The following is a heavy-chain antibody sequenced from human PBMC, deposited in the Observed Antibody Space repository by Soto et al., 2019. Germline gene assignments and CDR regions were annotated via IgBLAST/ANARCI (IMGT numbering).Heavy chain of an antibody. V-gene: IGHV3-64*01. Sequence: EVQLVESGGGLVQPGGSLRLSCAASGFTFSSYAMHWVRQAPGKGLEYVSAISSNGGSTYYANAVKGRFTISRDNSKNTLYLQMGSLRAEDMAVYYCARNLYSSYGMDVWGKGPTVTVSS. CDR3: ARNLYSSYGMDV. J-gene: IGHJ6*04. CDR1: GFTFSSYA. D-gene: IGHD6-19*01. CDR2: ISSNGGST.